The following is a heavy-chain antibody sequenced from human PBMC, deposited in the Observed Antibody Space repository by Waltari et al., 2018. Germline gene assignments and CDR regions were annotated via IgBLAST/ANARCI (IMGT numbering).Heavy chain of an antibody. CDR1: GGSFSGYY. CDR3: ARAPWHYYGSGSYRY. V-gene: IGHV4-34*01. J-gene: IGHJ4*02. D-gene: IGHD3-10*01. Sequence: QVQLQQWGAGLLKPSEPLSLTCAVYGGSFSGYYWSWIRQPPGKGLEWIGEINHSGSTNYNPSLKSRVTISVDTSKNQFSLKLSSVTAADTAVYYCARAPWHYYGSGSYRYWGQGTLVTVSS. CDR2: INHSGST.